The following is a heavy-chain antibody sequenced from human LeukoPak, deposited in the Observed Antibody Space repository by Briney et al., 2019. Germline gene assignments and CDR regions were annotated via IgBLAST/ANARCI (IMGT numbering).Heavy chain of an antibody. D-gene: IGHD1-26*01. CDR2: ISPNSGGT. CDR3: ARCRPGEYSGSYSTMHPYYYYGMDV. J-gene: IGHJ6*02. V-gene: IGHV1-2*02. Sequence: AASVKVSCKASGYTFTGYYIHWVRQAPGQGLEWMGWISPNSGGTNYAQKFQGRVTMTRDTSISTAYMELSRLRSDDTAVYYCARCRPGEYSGSYSTMHPYYYYGMDVWGQGTTVTVSS. CDR1: GYTFTGYY.